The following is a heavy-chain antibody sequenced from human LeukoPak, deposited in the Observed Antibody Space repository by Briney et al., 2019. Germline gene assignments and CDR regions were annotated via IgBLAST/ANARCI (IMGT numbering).Heavy chain of an antibody. CDR3: ARGTLPVLRYFDWPQDY. V-gene: IGHV3-74*03. Sequence: QTGGSLRLSCAASGFSFSRHWMHWVRQAPGKGLVWVSRISDDGTYTANVDSVEGRFTISRDNVRNTLYLHMNSLRAEDTAVYYCARGTLPVLRYFDWPQDYWGQGTLVTVSS. CDR1: GFSFSRHW. CDR2: ISDDGTYT. D-gene: IGHD3-9*01. J-gene: IGHJ4*02.